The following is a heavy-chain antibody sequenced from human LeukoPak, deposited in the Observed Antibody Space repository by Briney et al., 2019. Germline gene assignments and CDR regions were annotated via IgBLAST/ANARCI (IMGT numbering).Heavy chain of an antibody. Sequence: GGSLRLSCAASGFTSSDYYMTWIRQAPGKGLEWISFISRSGDSLYYADSVEGRFTISRDNAQDSVYLEMNSLRAEDTAVYYCAREVVIVPDYYYYGLDVWGQGTTVTVSS. V-gene: IGHV3-11*01. J-gene: IGHJ6*02. CDR1: GFTSSDYY. CDR2: ISRSGDSL. D-gene: IGHD2/OR15-2a*01. CDR3: AREVVIVPDYYYYGLDV.